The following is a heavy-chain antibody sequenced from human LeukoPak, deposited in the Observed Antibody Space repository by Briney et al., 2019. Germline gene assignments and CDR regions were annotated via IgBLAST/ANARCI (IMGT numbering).Heavy chain of an antibody. D-gene: IGHD3-10*01. V-gene: IGHV3-23*01. J-gene: IGHJ4*02. Sequence: GGSLRLSCAASRFTFTRHAMSWVRQAPGKGLEWVSTTGLESVHTLCADSVQGRFTVSRDTSRNTLDLQMDNITVDDTAIYYCVRGDDIGKHPTRAYYFDIWGQGTLVSVSS. CDR3: VRGDDIGKHPTRAYYFDI. CDR2: TGLESVHT. CDR1: RFTFTRHA.